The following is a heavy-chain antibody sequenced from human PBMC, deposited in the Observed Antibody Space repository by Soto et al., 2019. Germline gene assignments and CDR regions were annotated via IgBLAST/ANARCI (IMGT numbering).Heavy chain of an antibody. Sequence: QVQLVESGGGVVQPGRSLRLSCAASGFTFSSYGMQWVRQAPGKGLEWVAVISYDGSNKYYADSVKGRFTISRDNSKNTLYHQMNSLRAEDTAVYYCAKGTYDILTCYLDYCGQGTLVTVFS. V-gene: IGHV3-30*18. J-gene: IGHJ4*02. D-gene: IGHD3-9*01. CDR3: AKGTYDILTCYLDY. CDR2: ISYDGSNK. CDR1: GFTFSSYG.